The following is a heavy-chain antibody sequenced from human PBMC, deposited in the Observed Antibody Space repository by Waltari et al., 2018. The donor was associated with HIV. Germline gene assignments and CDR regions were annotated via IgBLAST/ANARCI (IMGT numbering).Heavy chain of an antibody. Sequence: EVQLVESGGGLVQPGGSLRLSCAASGFTFSSYWMHWVRQAPGKGLVWVSRINRYGSSTNYADSVKGRFTISRDNAKNTVYLQMNSLRAEDTALYYCASLYNYVWGSPPPFDYWGQGTLVTVSS. CDR3: ASLYNYVWGSPPPFDY. CDR2: INRYGSST. V-gene: IGHV3-74*01. J-gene: IGHJ4*02. D-gene: IGHD3-16*01. CDR1: GFTFSSYW.